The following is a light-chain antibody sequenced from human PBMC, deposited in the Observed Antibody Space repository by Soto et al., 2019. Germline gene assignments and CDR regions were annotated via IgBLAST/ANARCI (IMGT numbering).Light chain of an antibody. V-gene: IGKV1-9*01. J-gene: IGKJ3*01. Sequence: DIQLTQSPSFLSASVGDRVTITCRASQGINNYLAWYQQKPGKAPKLLIYAASTLQSGVPSRFSGSGSGTEFTLTISSLQPEDFATYYCQQLNSYLFTFGPGTKVDIK. CDR1: QGINNY. CDR3: QQLNSYLFT. CDR2: AAS.